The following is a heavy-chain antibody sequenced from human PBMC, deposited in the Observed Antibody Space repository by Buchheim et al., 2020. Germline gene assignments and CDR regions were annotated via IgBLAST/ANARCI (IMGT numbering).Heavy chain of an antibody. D-gene: IGHD1-26*01. J-gene: IGHJ6*02. CDR3: ARDLAEVGATSWAYYYYYGMDV. Sequence: QVQLVQSGAEVKKPGASVKVSCKASGYTFTGYYMHWVRQAPGQGLEWMGWNNPNSGGTNYAQKFQGRVTMTRDTSISTAYMELSRLRSDDTAVYYCARDLAEVGATSWAYYYYYGMDVWGQGTT. CDR1: GYTFTGYY. V-gene: IGHV1-2*02. CDR2: NNPNSGGT.